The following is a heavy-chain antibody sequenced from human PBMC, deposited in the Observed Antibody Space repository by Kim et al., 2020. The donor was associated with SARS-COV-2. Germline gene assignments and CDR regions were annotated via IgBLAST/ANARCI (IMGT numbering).Heavy chain of an antibody. Sequence: GGSLRLSCAASGFTFDDYGMSWVRQAPGKGLEWVSGINWNGGSTGYADSVKGRFTISRDNAKNSLYLQMNSLRAEDTALYHCARYALSSGWVGGMDVWGQGTTVTVSS. CDR2: INWNGGST. D-gene: IGHD6-19*01. J-gene: IGHJ6*02. CDR1: GFTFDDYG. CDR3: ARYALSSGWVGGMDV. V-gene: IGHV3-20*01.